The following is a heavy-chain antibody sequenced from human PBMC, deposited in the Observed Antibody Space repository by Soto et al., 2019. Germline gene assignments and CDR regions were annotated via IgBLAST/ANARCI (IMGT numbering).Heavy chain of an antibody. CDR3: AKVALEHGSWNWFDS. CDR1: GFSFSNYA. V-gene: IGHV3-23*01. CDR2: ISGSGGST. D-gene: IGHD6-13*01. J-gene: IGHJ5*01. Sequence: PGGSLRLSCAASGFSFSNYAMSWVRQAPGQGLEWISGISGSGGSTNNADSVKGRFTISRDNSRNTLYLQMNSLRAEDTAVYYCAKVALEHGSWNWFDSWGQGTRVTVSS.